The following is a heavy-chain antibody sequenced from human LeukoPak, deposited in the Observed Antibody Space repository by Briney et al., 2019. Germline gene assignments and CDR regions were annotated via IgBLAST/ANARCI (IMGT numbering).Heavy chain of an antibody. CDR3: VRTLSSNTGRTYFDL. V-gene: IGHV3-30*02. D-gene: IGHD1-1*01. CDR2: IRYDGGDR. J-gene: IGHJ4*02. CDR1: GFTFSYHD. Sequence: GGSLRLSCAASGFTFSYHDMHWVRRAPGKGLEWVALIRYDGGDRHYADSAKGRFSISRDNSNNTLEMHMNSLRPDDTAIYYCVRTLSSNTGRTYFDLWGLGTLVSVSS.